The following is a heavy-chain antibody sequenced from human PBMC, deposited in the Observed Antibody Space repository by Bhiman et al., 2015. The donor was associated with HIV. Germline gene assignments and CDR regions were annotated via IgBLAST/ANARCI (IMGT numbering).Heavy chain of an antibody. Sequence: EVQLLESGGGLVQPGGSLRLSCAASGFTFSSYAMSWVRQAPGKGLEWVSAISGSGGSTYYADSVKGRFTISRDNSKNTLYLQMNSLRAEDTAVYYCTFRGDYGVNSRFFRFDYWGQGTLVTVPS. V-gene: IGHV3-23*01. J-gene: IGHJ4*02. CDR1: GFTFSSYA. CDR3: TFRGDYGVNSRFFRFDY. D-gene: IGHD4-23*01. CDR2: ISGSGGST.